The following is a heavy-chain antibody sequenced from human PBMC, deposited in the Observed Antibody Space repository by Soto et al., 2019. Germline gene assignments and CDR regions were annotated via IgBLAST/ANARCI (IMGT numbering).Heavy chain of an antibody. Sequence: QVQLVESGGGVVQPGRSLRLSCAASGFTFSSYGMHWVRQAPGKGLEWVAVIWYDGSNKYYADSVKGRFTISRDNSKNPLYLQMNSLRAEGTAVYYCARDRRGSSSWYRNWFDPWGQGTLVTVSS. CDR3: ARDRRGSSSWYRNWFDP. CDR1: GFTFSSYG. D-gene: IGHD6-13*01. CDR2: IWYDGSNK. V-gene: IGHV3-33*01. J-gene: IGHJ5*02.